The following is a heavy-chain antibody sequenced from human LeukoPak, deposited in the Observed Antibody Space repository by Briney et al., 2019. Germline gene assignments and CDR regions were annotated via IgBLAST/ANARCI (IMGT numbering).Heavy chain of an antibody. Sequence: PSETLSLTCSVSGGSINNYYGTWIRQPPGRGLEWIGYIYYTGTTNYNPSLKSRVTISVDTSRNQFSLKLSSVTAADTAVYYCARGRVATQGAAFDIWGQGTMVTVSS. CDR3: ARGRVATQGAAFDI. V-gene: IGHV4-59*01. CDR2: IYYTGTT. D-gene: IGHD5-12*01. J-gene: IGHJ3*02. CDR1: GGSINNYY.